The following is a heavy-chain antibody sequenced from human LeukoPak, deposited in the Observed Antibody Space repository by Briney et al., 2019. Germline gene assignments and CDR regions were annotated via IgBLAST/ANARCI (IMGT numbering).Heavy chain of an antibody. CDR1: GYSFTSYD. J-gene: IGHJ4*02. Sequence: ASVKVSCKASGYSFTSYDLSWVRQATGQGLEWMGWMNPNSGNTGYAQKFQGRVTMTRDTSISTAYMELTSLTSEDTAIYYCARGLEVAGTGYWGQGTLVTVSS. CDR2: MNPNSGNT. V-gene: IGHV1-8*01. D-gene: IGHD6-19*01. CDR3: ARGLEVAGTGY.